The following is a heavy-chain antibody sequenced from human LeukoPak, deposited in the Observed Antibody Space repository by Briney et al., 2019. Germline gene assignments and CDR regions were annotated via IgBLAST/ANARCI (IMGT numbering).Heavy chain of an antibody. J-gene: IGHJ4*02. CDR1: GFVFRNYF. V-gene: IGHV4-34*01. CDR2: INHSGST. CDR3: ARADTAQQTDDY. Sequence: PGGSLRLSCAASGFVFRNYFMSWVRQPPGKGLEWIGEINHSGSTNYNPSLKSRVTISVDTSKNQFSLKLSSVTAADTAVYYCARADTAQQTDDYWGQGTLVTVSS. D-gene: IGHD5-18*01.